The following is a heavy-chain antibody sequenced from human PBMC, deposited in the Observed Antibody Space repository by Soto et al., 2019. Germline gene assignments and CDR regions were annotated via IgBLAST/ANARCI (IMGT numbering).Heavy chain of an antibody. D-gene: IGHD3-9*01. CDR3: ARGVDWLLFPDY. CDR1: GFTFSSYS. V-gene: IGHV3-21*01. Sequence: EVQLVESGGGLVKPGGSLRLSCAASGFTFSSYSMNWVRQAPGKGLEWVSSISSSSSYIYYADSVKGRFTISRDNAKNPLYLQMNSLRDEDTAVYYCARGVDWLLFPDYWGQGTLVTVSS. J-gene: IGHJ4*02. CDR2: ISSSSSYI.